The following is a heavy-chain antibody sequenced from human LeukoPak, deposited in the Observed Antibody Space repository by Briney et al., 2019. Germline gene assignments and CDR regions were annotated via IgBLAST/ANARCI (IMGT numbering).Heavy chain of an antibody. D-gene: IGHD3-16*01. CDR1: GYNFNELS. V-gene: IGHV1-24*01. CDR2: FDPEDGET. CDR3: ASADPRLYTIRYFEY. J-gene: IGHJ4*02. Sequence: ASVKVSCKVSGYNFNELSMHWVRQAPGKGLEWMGGFDPEDGETIYAQKFQGRVTMTEDTSTDTAYMELSSLRSEDTAVYYCASADPRLYTIRYFEYWGQGTLVTVSS.